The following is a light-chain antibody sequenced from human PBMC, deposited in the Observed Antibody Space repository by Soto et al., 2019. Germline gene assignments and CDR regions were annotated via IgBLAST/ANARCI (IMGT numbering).Light chain of an antibody. V-gene: IGKV3-15*01. CDR1: QSVSSN. J-gene: IGKJ1*01. Sequence: EIVMTQSPSTLSGSPVERSTLSFIASQSVSSNLAWYQQKPGQAPRLLIYGASTRATGIPARFSGSGSGTEFTRTVSSLQSEDYAVYSCHEYNSSAAGRVGRGTRVDIK. CDR2: GAS. CDR3: HEYNSSAAGR.